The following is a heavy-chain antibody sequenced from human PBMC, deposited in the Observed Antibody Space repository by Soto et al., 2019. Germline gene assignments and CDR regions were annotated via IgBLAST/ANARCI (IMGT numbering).Heavy chain of an antibody. Sequence: GGSLRLSCAASGFTFSSYGMHWVRQAPGKGLEWVAVISYDGSNKYYADSVKGRFTISRDNSKNTLYLQMNSLRAEDTAVYYCAKGDIVATNEGEYGDYWGQGTLVTVSS. CDR1: GFTFSSYG. D-gene: IGHD5-12*01. V-gene: IGHV3-30*18. CDR3: AKGDIVATNEGEYGDY. J-gene: IGHJ4*02. CDR2: ISYDGSNK.